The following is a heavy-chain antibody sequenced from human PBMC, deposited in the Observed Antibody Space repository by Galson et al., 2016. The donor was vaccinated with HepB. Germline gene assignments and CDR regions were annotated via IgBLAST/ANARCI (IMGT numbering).Heavy chain of an antibody. Sequence: SLRLSCAASGFTFTKFWMHWVRQAPGKGLVWVSRVNTDGSVTDHADSVKGRFTISRDNAKNTLYLQMNSLTVDDTAVYYCAGGASSWADSGGQGTLVTVSP. D-gene: IGHD6-13*01. CDR2: VNTDGSVT. CDR1: GFTFTKFW. J-gene: IGHJ4*02. V-gene: IGHV3-74*01. CDR3: AGGASSWADS.